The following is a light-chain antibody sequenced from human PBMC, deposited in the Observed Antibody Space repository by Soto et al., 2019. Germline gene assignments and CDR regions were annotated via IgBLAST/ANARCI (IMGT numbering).Light chain of an antibody. CDR3: RQRNSDPLA. J-gene: IGKJ4*01. CDR1: QGLSTY. Sequence: DIPLTQSPSFLSASVGDRVTITCRASQGLSTYLAWYQQKPGEAPKLLIYAASTLQSGVPSRFSGSGSGTEFTLTIGSLQPEDFATYSCRQRNSDPLAFGGGTKVEIK. V-gene: IGKV1-9*01. CDR2: AAS.